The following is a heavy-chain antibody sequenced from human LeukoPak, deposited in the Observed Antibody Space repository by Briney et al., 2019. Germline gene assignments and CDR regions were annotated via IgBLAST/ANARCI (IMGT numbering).Heavy chain of an antibody. CDR3: ARDHNWGFDH. D-gene: IGHD3-16*01. CDR2: IQSDGSEK. CDR1: GFTFSNYW. Sequence: GGSLRLSCEASGFTFSNYWMAWVRQAPGKGLEWVANIQSDGSEKNYVDSVKGRLSISRDNGDYSLYLKLNSLRAEDTAVYYCARDHNWGFDHWGQGTLVTVSS. J-gene: IGHJ4*02. V-gene: IGHV3-7*01.